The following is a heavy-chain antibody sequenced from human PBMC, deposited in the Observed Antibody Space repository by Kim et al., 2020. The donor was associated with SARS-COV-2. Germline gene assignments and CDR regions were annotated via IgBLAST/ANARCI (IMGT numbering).Heavy chain of an antibody. J-gene: IGHJ3*02. Sequence: SETLSLTCTVSGVPISSYRWSWIRQPPGKGLEWLGYLHYGGSTNYNPSLRSRVTISVDTSQNQCSLKLSSVTAADTAVYYCARSSGHLDPFDIWGQGTRV. V-gene: IGHV4-59*08. CDR2: LHYGGST. D-gene: IGHD3-22*01. CDR3: ARSSGHLDPFDI. CDR1: GVPISSYR.